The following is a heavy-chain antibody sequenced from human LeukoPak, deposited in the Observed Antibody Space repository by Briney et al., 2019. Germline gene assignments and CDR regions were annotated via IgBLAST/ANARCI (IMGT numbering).Heavy chain of an antibody. CDR1: GFPFSNYW. CDR2: ITSDGSGT. Sequence: GGSLRLSCAASGFPFSNYWMHWVRQAPGKGLVWLSHITSDGSGTSYADSVKGRFTISRDNAKYTLYLQMNSLRAEDTAVYYCAKDQGARYYGSGGSWFDPWGQGTLVTVSS. D-gene: IGHD3-10*01. V-gene: IGHV3-74*01. CDR3: AKDQGARYYGSGGSWFDP. J-gene: IGHJ5*02.